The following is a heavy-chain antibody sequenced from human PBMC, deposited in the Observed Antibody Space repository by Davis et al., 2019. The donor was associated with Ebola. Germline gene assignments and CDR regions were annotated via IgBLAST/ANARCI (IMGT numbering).Heavy chain of an antibody. J-gene: IGHJ5*01. Sequence: GGPLRLSCAASGFTFINYAMSWVRQDPGKGLEWVSATSGSGDSTHHADSVKGRFAISRDNSKDTLYLRMNRLRAEDTAVYYCARGGGSSWFAYWGQGTLVTVSS. CDR2: TSGSGDST. D-gene: IGHD6-13*01. V-gene: IGHV3-23*01. CDR1: GFTFINYA. CDR3: ARGGGSSWFAY.